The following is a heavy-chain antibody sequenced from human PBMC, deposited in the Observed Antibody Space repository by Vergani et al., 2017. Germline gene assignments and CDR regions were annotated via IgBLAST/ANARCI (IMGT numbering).Heavy chain of an antibody. CDR2: INHSGST. Sequence: QVQLQQWGAGLLKPSETLTLTCAVYGGSFSGYYWSWIRQPPGKGLEWIGEINHSGSTNYNPSLKSRVTISVDTSKNQFSLTLSSVTAADTAVYYCARQEYSGYALDYYYYGMDVWGQGTSVTVSS. J-gene: IGHJ6*02. CDR1: GGSFSGYY. D-gene: IGHD5-12*01. V-gene: IGHV4-34*01. CDR3: ARQEYSGYALDYYYYGMDV.